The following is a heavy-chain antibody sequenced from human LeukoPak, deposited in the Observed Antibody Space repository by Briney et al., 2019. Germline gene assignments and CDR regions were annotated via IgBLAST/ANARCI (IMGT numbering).Heavy chain of an antibody. CDR1: RGTFSSYA. CDR3: AKPLIAVAGTSAFDI. CDR2: IIPIFGTA. D-gene: IGHD6-19*01. V-gene: IGHV1-69*05. Sequence: SVKVSCKASRGTFSSYAISWVRQAPGQGLEWMGRIIPIFGTANYAQKFQGRVTITTDESTSTAYMELSSLRSEDTAVYYCAKPLIAVAGTSAFDIWGQGTMVTVSS. J-gene: IGHJ3*02.